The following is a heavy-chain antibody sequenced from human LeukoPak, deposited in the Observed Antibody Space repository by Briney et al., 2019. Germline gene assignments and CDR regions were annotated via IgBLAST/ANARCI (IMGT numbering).Heavy chain of an antibody. CDR1: GFTVSSNY. CDR3: AINGGGDSGYGNFDY. J-gene: IGHJ4*02. CDR2: IKEDGSEK. Sequence: PGGSLRLSCAASGFTVSSNYMSWVRQAPGKGLEWVANIKEDGSEKYYVDSVKGRFTISRDNAKNSLYLQMNSLRAEDTALYYCAINGGGDSGYGNFDYWGQGTLVTVSS. V-gene: IGHV3-7*03. D-gene: IGHD5-12*01.